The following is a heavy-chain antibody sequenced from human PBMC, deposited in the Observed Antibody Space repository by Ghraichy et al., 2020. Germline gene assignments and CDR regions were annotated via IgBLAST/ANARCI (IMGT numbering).Heavy chain of an antibody. CDR1: GFTFNKYG. CDR2: ISYDGTNK. J-gene: IGHJ6*02. V-gene: IGHV3-30*18. CDR3: AKDRESSSWYRGGYYYYYYGMDV. D-gene: IGHD6-13*01. Sequence: GGSLRLSCAASGFTFNKYGMHWVRQAPGKGLEWVALISYDGTNKYYADSVKGRLTISRDNSKTTLYLQMNSLRAEDTAVYFCAKDRESSSWYRGGYYYYYYGMDVWGQGTTVTVSS.